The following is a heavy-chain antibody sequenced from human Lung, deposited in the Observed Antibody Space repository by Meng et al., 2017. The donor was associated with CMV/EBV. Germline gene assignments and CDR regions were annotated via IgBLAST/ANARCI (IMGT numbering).Heavy chain of an antibody. Sequence: GESLKISCVASGFTFSDFAMTWVRQAPGKGLEWVSTITGSGDSTYLADSVKGRFTISRVNSKNTLYLQMSSLRADDTAIYYCAKDLAKTKRGFRYVLDWFDPXGQGXLVTVSS. V-gene: IGHV3-23*01. J-gene: IGHJ5*02. D-gene: IGHD5-12*01. CDR3: AKDLAKTKRGFRYVLDWFDP. CDR1: GFTFSDFA. CDR2: ITGSGDST.